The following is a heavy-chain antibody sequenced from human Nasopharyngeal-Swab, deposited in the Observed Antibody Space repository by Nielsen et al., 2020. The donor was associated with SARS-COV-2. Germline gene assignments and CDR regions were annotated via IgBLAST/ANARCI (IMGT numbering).Heavy chain of an antibody. V-gene: IGHV3-13*01. J-gene: IGHJ6*02. Sequence: GESLKISCAASGFTFSSYDMHWVRQATGKGLEWVSAIGTAGDTYYPGSVKGRFTISRENAKNSLYLQMNSLRAGDTAVYYCAREGCGSPLDVWGQGTTVTVSS. CDR1: GFTFSSYD. D-gene: IGHD3-10*01. CDR2: IGTAGDT. CDR3: AREGCGSPLDV.